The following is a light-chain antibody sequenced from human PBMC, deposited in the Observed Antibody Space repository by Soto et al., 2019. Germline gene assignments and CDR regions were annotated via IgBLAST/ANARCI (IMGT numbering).Light chain of an antibody. CDR2: GAS. CDR3: QQYGSSPGYT. Sequence: EIVLTQSPGTLSLSPGDRATLSCRASQSISSGYLAWYQQKPGQAPRLLIYGASSRATGIPDRFSGGGSGTDFTLTISRLEPEDFAVYYCQQYGSSPGYTFGQGTKLEIK. J-gene: IGKJ2*01. V-gene: IGKV3-20*01. CDR1: QSISSGY.